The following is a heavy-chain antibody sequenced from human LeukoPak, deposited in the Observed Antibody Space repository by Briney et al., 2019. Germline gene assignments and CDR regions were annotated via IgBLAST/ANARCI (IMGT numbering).Heavy chain of an antibody. V-gene: IGHV4-59*01. CDR1: GGSISSYY. CDR3: ARDRLPRY. Sequence: PSETLSLTCTVSGGSISSYYWSWIRQPPGKGLEWIGYIYYSGSTNYNPSLKSRVTISVDTSKNQFSLKLSSVTAADTAVYYCARDRLPRYWGQGTLVTVSS. CDR2: IYYSGST. J-gene: IGHJ4*02. D-gene: IGHD4-11*01.